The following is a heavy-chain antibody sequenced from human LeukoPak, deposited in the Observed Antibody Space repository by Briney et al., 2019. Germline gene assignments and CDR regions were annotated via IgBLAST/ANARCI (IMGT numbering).Heavy chain of an antibody. V-gene: IGHV4-4*07. CDR2: IYTSGGI. J-gene: IGHJ4*02. D-gene: IGHD3-10*01. Sequence: SETLSLTCTVSGGSISSYYWSWIRQPAGKGLEWIGRIYTSGGINYNPSLKSRVTMSGDTSKKQFSLQLTSVTAADTAVYYCARQPPYYGSSYYFDHWGQGTLVTVSS. CDR3: ARQPPYYGSSYYFDH. CDR1: GGSISSYY.